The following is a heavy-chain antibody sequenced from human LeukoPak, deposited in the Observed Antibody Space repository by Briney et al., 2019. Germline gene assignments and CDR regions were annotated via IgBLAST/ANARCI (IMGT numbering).Heavy chain of an antibody. Sequence: TGGSLRLSCAASGFTFSSYSMNWVRQAPGKGLEWVSSISSSSSYIYYADSVKGRFTISRDNAKNSLYLQMNSLRAEDTAVYYCARVGEIGDAFDIWDQGTMATVSS. CDR2: ISSSSSYI. CDR3: ARVGEIGDAFDI. V-gene: IGHV3-21*01. D-gene: IGHD3-10*01. CDR1: GFTFSSYS. J-gene: IGHJ3*02.